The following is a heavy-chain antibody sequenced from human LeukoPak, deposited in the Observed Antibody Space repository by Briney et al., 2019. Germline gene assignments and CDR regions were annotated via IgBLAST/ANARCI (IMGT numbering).Heavy chain of an antibody. CDR1: GYTFTGHY. CDR3: VALLLGYCSNASCYPFDY. D-gene: IGHD2-2*01. V-gene: IGHV1-2*02. J-gene: IGHJ4*02. CDR2: IIPNGGGT. Sequence: GASVKVSCKASGYTFTGHYLHWVRQAPGQGLEWMGWIIPNGGGTYYAQKFQGRVTMTRDTSISTAYMELNILNTDDTAMYYCVALLLGYCSNASCYPFDYWGQGTLVTVSS.